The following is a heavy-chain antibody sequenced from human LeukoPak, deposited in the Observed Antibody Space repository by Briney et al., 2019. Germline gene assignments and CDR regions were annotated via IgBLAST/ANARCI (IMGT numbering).Heavy chain of an antibody. V-gene: IGHV4-39*07. D-gene: IGHD2-21*02. CDR3: ASCGGDCYFDY. CDR1: GGSISSSSYY. CDR2: IYYSGST. Sequence: SETLSLTCTVSGGSISSSSYYWGWIRQPPGKGLEWIGSIYYSGSTYYNPSLKSRVTISVDTSKNQFSLKLSSVTAADTAVYYCASCGGDCYFDYWGQGTLVTVSS. J-gene: IGHJ4*02.